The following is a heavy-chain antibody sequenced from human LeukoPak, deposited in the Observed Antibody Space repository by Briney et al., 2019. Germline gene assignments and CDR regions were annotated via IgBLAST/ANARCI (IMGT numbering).Heavy chain of an antibody. V-gene: IGHV3-64D*06. D-gene: IGHD3-22*01. CDR3: VKERSSYYDY. Sequence: GKSLKLSCAASGFTFRSYAMHWVRQAPGKGLEYVSAISSNGDATYYAGSVKGRFTISRDNSKNTLYLQMTSLRAEDTAVYYCVKERSSYYDYWGQGTLVTVSS. CDR2: ISSNGDAT. J-gene: IGHJ4*02. CDR1: GFTFRSYA.